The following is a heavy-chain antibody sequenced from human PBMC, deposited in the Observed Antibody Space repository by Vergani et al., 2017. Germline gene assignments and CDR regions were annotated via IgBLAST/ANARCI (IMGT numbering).Heavy chain of an antibody. CDR3: AKDLAPGYSHGYNGMDV. J-gene: IGHJ6*02. Sequence: QVQLVESGGGVVQPGGSRRLSCAASGCTFSSYGMHLVRQVPGKGLEWVAYIHYDATNENYADSVKGRFTVSRDSSKNTLFLHMNSLRAEDTAVYYCAKDLAPGYSHGYNGMDVWGQGTTVTVSS. V-gene: IGHV3-30*02. D-gene: IGHD5-18*01. CDR2: IHYDATNE. CDR1: GCTFSSYG.